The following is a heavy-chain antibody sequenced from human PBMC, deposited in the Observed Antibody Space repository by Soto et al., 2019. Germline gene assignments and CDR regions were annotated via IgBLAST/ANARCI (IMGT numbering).Heavy chain of an antibody. V-gene: IGHV4-38-2*01. CDR3: ARALQVIAAAGNGGLDNWFAP. CDR2: IYHSGST. J-gene: IGHJ5*02. CDR1: GYSISSGYY. Sequence: SLTCAVSGYSISSGYYWGWIRQPPGKGLEWIGRIYHSGSTYYNPSLKSRVTISVDTSKNQFSLKLSSVTAADTAGYYCARALQVIAAAGNGGLDNWFAPWGQGTLVTV. D-gene: IGHD6-13*01.